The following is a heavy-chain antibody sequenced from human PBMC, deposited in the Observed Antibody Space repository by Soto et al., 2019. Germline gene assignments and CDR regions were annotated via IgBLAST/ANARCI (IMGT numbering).Heavy chain of an antibody. CDR3: ARWNSSGWYPVDYYYGMDV. D-gene: IGHD6-19*01. CDR1: GGSIRSSSYY. CDR2: IYYSGST. Sequence: PSATLSLSYTVSGGSIRSSSYYWGWIRQPPGKGLEWIGSIYYSGSTYYNPSLKSRVTISVDTSKNQFSLKLSSVTAADTAVYYCARWNSSGWYPVDYYYGMDVWGQGTTVTVSS. V-gene: IGHV4-39*01. J-gene: IGHJ6*02.